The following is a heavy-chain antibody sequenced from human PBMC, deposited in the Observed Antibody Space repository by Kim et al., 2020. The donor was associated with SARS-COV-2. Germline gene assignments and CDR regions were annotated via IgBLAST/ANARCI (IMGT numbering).Heavy chain of an antibody. CDR2: ISGSGGST. CDR3: AKALGGGVAVLGYFDY. CDR1: GFTFSSYA. J-gene: IGHJ4*02. D-gene: IGHD6-19*01. Sequence: GGSLRLSCAASGFTFSSYAMSWVRQAPGKGLEWVSAISGSGGSTYYADSVKGRFTISRDNSKNTLYLQMNSLRAEDTAVYYCAKALGGGVAVLGYFDYWGQGTLVTVSS. V-gene: IGHV3-23*01.